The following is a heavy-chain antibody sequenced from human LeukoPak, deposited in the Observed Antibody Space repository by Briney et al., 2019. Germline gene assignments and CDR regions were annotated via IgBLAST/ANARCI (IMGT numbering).Heavy chain of an antibody. CDR3: ARDRSDTYYDILTGYYKVYYFDY. J-gene: IGHJ4*02. D-gene: IGHD3-9*01. Sequence: SETLSLTCTVSGGSISSGSYYWSWIRQPAGKGLEWIGRIYTSGSTNYNPSLKSRVTISVDTSKNQFSLKLSSVTAADTAVYYCARDRSDTYYDILTGYYKVYYFDYWGQGTLVTVSS. CDR2: IYTSGST. V-gene: IGHV4-61*02. CDR1: GGSISSGSYY.